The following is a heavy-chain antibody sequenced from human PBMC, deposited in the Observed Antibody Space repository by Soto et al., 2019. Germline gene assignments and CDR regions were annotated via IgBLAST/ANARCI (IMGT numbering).Heavy chain of an antibody. CDR3: ARAVQSPRYYYYGMDV. CDR1: GYIFTNYW. D-gene: IGHD4-4*01. CDR2: IYPRDSDT. J-gene: IGHJ6*02. Sequence: GESLKISCKGSGYIFTNYWIAWVRQMPGKGLEWMGIIYPRDSDTEYSPSFQGQVTISADKSISTAYLQWSSLKASDTAMYYCARAVQSPRYYYYGMDVWGQGTTVTVSS. V-gene: IGHV5-51*01.